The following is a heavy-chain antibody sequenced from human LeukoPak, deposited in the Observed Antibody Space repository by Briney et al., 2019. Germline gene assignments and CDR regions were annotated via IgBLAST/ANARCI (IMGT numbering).Heavy chain of an antibody. CDR1: GGSISSGGYC. Sequence: SQTLSLTCTVSGGSISSGGYCWSWIRQHPGKGLEWIGYIYYSGSTYYNPSLKSRVTISVDTSKNQFSLKLSSVTAADTAVYYCARYYDGSGYHDYWGQGTLVTVSS. V-gene: IGHV4-31*03. J-gene: IGHJ4*02. D-gene: IGHD3-22*01. CDR2: IYYSGST. CDR3: ARYYDGSGYHDY.